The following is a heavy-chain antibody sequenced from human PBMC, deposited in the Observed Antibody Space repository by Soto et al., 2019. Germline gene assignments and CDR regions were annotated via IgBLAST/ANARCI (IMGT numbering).Heavy chain of an antibody. J-gene: IGHJ2*01. CDR1: GYTFTSYD. CDR2: MNPNSGNT. V-gene: IGHV1-8*01. D-gene: IGHD2-15*01. CDR3: ARGPLPRLRPYWYFDL. Sequence: GASVKVSCKASGYTFTSYDINWVRQATGQGLEWMGWMNPNSGNTGYAQKFQGRVTMTRNTSISTAYMELSSLRSEDTAVYYCARGPLPRLRPYWYFDLWGRGTLVTVSS.